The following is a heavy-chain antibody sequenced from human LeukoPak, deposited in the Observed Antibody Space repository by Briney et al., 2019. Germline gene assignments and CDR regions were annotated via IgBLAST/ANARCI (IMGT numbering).Heavy chain of an antibody. J-gene: IGHJ4*02. CDR2: ISWNSGSI. CDR3: ARDPGIAAFDY. D-gene: IGHD6-13*01. CDR1: GFIFNNYA. Sequence: GGSLRLSCAGSGFIFNNYAMHWVRQPPGKGLEWVSGISWNSGSIDYADSVKGRFTISRDNAKNSLYLQMNSLRAEDTAVYYCARDPGIAAFDYWGQGTLVTVSS. V-gene: IGHV3-9*01.